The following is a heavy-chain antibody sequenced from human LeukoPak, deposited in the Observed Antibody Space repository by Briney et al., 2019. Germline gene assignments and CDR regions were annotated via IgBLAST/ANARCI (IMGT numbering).Heavy chain of an antibody. CDR2: IYYSGST. CDR3: ARADYDSSGYYIDDY. D-gene: IGHD3-22*01. Sequence: TSETLSLTCTVSGGSICSGDYYWSWIRQPPGKGLEWIGYIYYSGSTYYNPSLKSRVTISVDTSKNQFSLELSSVTAADTAVYYCARADYDSSGYYIDDYWGQGTLVTVSS. J-gene: IGHJ4*02. V-gene: IGHV4-30-4*08. CDR1: GGSICSGDYY.